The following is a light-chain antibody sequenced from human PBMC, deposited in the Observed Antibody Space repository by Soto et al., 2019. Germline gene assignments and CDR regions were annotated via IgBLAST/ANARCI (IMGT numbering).Light chain of an antibody. Sequence: EIVLTQSPDTLSLSPGERATLSCRASQSVGNNFLAWYQQKPGQAPTLLIYDASSRASGLPDRLSGSGSETDFTLTVSRLELEDFAVYFCHQYGTSPQSFGKGTKVDI. CDR3: HQYGTSPQS. J-gene: IGKJ1*01. V-gene: IGKV3-20*01. CDR1: QSVGNNF. CDR2: DAS.